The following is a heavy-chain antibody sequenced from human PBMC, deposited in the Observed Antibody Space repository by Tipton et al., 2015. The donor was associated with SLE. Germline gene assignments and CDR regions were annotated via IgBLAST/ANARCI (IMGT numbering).Heavy chain of an antibody. CDR2: IYYSGST. CDR3: ARESAITMVRGAVDI. J-gene: IGHJ3*02. Sequence: TLSLTCAVSGGSISSSNWWSWVRQPPGKGLEWIGSIYYSGSTYYNPSLKSRVTISVDTSKNQFSLKLSSVTAADTAVYYCARESAITMVRGAVDIWGQGTMVTVSS. V-gene: IGHV4-4*02. CDR1: GGSISSSNW. D-gene: IGHD3-10*01.